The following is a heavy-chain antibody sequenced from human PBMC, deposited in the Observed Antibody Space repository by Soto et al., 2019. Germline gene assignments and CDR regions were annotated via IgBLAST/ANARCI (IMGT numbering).Heavy chain of an antibody. V-gene: IGHV4-31*03. Sequence: QVQLQESGPGLVKPSQTLSLTCTVSGGSISSGGYYWSWIRQHPGKGLEWIGYIYYSGSTYYNPSLKSRVTISVDTSKNQFSLKLSSVTAADTAVYYCARSADSSSWPYYFDYWGQGTLVTVSS. J-gene: IGHJ4*02. CDR2: IYYSGST. D-gene: IGHD6-13*01. CDR1: GGSISSGGYY. CDR3: ARSADSSSWPYYFDY.